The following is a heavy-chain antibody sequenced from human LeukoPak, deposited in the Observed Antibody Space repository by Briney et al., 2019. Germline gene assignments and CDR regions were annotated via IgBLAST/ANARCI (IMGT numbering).Heavy chain of an antibody. J-gene: IGHJ6*02. D-gene: IGHD6-19*01. Sequence: PGGSLRLSCETSGFTSSKTWMSWVRQAPGKGLEWVANIKEDGSQTYHVDSVRGRFAISRDNAKSTLFLQMSNLRDDDTAVYYCATYVKWVAGDVWGQGTTVTVSS. CDR1: GFTSSKTW. V-gene: IGHV3-7*01. CDR2: IKEDGSQT. CDR3: ATYVKWVAGDV.